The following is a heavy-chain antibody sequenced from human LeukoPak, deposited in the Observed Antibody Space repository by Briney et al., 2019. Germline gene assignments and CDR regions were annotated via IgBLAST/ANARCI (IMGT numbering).Heavy chain of an antibody. J-gene: IGHJ5*02. D-gene: IGHD3-10*01. CDR1: GYTFTGYY. V-gene: IGHV1-2*02. Sequence: ASVKVSCKASGYTFTGYYMHWVRQAPGQGLEWMGWINPNSGGTNYAQKFQGRVTMTRDTSISTAYMELSRLRSDDTAVYYCAREDMVRGVSRWFDPWGQGTLVTVSS. CDR3: AREDMVRGVSRWFDP. CDR2: INPNSGGT.